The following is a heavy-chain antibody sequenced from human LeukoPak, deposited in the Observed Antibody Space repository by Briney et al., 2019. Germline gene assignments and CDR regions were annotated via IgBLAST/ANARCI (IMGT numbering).Heavy chain of an antibody. CDR1: GFGFNNYW. D-gene: IGHD4-11*01. CDR3: ARDRVYSNFDY. J-gene: IGHJ4*02. Sequence: GGSLRLSCAASGFGFNNYWMSWVRQAPGKGLEWVANMNEDGSEKNYVDSVKGRFTISRDNAQDSLYLQMNSLRAEDTAVYYCARDRVYSNFDYWGQGTLLTVSS. V-gene: IGHV3-7*01. CDR2: MNEDGSEK.